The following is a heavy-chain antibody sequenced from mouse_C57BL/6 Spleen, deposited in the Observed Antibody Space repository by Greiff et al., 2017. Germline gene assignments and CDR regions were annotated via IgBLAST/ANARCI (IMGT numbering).Heavy chain of an antibody. CDR3: ARSRVQGYAMDY. CDR1: GYTFTSYW. Sequence: VQLQQSGAELVKPGASVKLSCKASGYTFTSYWMQWVKQRPGQGLEWIGEIDPSDSYTNYNQKFKGKATLTVDTSSSTAYMQLSSLTSEDSAVYYCARSRVQGYAMDYWGQGTSVTVSS. CDR2: IDPSDSYT. J-gene: IGHJ4*01. V-gene: IGHV1-50*01.